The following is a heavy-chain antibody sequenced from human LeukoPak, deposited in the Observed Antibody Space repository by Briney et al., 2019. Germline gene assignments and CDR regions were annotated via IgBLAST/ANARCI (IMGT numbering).Heavy chain of an antibody. V-gene: IGHV4-30-4*08. CDR3: ARTPTVWGSYRYTSDY. J-gene: IGHJ4*02. CDR2: IYYSGST. CDR1: GGSISSGDYY. D-gene: IGHD3-16*02. Sequence: SQTLSLTCTVSGGSISSGDYYWSWIRQPPGKGLEWIGYIYYSGSTYYNPSLKSRVTISVDTSKNQFSLKLSSVTAADTVVYYCARTPTVWGSYRYTSDYWGQGTLVTVSS.